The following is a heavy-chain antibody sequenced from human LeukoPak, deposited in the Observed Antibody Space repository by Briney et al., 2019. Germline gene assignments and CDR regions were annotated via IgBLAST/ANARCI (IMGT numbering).Heavy chain of an antibody. CDR1: GGSFSGYY. V-gene: IGHV4-34*01. Sequence: SETLSLTCAVYGGSFSGYYWSWIRQPPGKGLEWIGEINHSGSTNYNPSLKSRVTISVDTSKNPFSLKLSSVTAADTAVYYCARVGLRYFDRRFDYWGQGTLVTVSS. J-gene: IGHJ4*02. D-gene: IGHD3-9*01. CDR3: ARVGLRYFDRRFDY. CDR2: INHSGST.